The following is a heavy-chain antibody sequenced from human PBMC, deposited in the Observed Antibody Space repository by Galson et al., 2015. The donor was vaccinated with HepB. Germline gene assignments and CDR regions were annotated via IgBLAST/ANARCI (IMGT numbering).Heavy chain of an antibody. V-gene: IGHV5-51*01. CDR1: GYSFTSYW. J-gene: IGHJ3*02. CDR2: IYPGDSDT. CDR3: ASVSIAVAGTSRADAFDI. Sequence: QSGAEVKKPGESLKISCKGSGYSFTSYWIGWVRQMPGKGLEWMGIIYPGDSDTRYSPSFQGQVTISADKSISTAYLQWSSLKASDTAMYYCASVSIAVAGTSRADAFDIWGQGTMVTVSS. D-gene: IGHD6-19*01.